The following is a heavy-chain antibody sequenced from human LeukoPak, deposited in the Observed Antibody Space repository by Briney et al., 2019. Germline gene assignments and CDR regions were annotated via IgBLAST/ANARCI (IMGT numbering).Heavy chain of an antibody. Sequence: GGSLRLSCAASEFDFSTHAMTWVRQAPGKGLEWVSAISISGTKTYYADSVKGRFTISRDNSKNTLYLQMNSLRAEDTAVYYCAKGGGATSFYFDSWGQGTLVTVSS. CDR3: AKGGGATSFYFDS. CDR1: EFDFSTHA. D-gene: IGHD1-26*01. CDR2: ISISGTKT. V-gene: IGHV3-23*01. J-gene: IGHJ4*02.